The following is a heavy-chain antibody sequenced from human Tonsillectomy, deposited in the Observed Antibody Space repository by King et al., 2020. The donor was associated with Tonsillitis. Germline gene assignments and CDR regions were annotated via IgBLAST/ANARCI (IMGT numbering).Heavy chain of an antibody. CDR2: ISYDGSNK. D-gene: IGHD5-18*01. J-gene: IGHJ4*02. V-gene: IGHV3-33*05. CDR3: ARGPLDSYGDFDY. Sequence: QLVQSGGGVVQPGRSLRLSCAASGFTFSSYGMHWVRQAPGKGLEWVAVISYDGSNKYYADSVKGRFTISRDNSKNTLYLQMNSLRDEDTVVYYCARGPLDSYGDFDYWGQGTLVTVSS. CDR1: GFTFSSYG.